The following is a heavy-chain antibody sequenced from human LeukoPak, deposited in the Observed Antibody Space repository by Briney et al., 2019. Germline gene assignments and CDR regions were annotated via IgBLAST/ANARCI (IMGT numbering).Heavy chain of an antibody. CDR1: GYTFTRCA. CDR2: IHADSGNT. D-gene: IGHD6-19*01. J-gene: IGHJ3*02. V-gene: IGHV1-3*01. Sequence: GASVKVSCKTSGYTFTRCAVHWVRQAPGQRLEWMGWIHADSGNTKYSQKLQGRVTIARDTSASTIYMEFSSLRFEDTAVYFCTIGLAGDWDAFDIWGLGTMVTVSS. CDR3: TIGLAGDWDAFDI.